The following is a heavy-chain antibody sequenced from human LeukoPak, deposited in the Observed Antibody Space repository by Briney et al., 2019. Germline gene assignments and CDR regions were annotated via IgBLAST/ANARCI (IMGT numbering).Heavy chain of an antibody. D-gene: IGHD5-24*01. J-gene: IGHJ4*02. V-gene: IGHV3-30*03. CDR3: ARVEWDGYNWVDFDY. CDR2: ISSDGNNK. CDR1: GFTFSSYG. Sequence: GGSLRLSCAASGFTFSSYGMHWVRQAPGKGLEWVAVISSDGNNKNYVDSVKGRFTFSRDNSKNSLYLQMNSLRAEDTAVYYCARVEWDGYNWVDFDYWGQGTLVTVSS.